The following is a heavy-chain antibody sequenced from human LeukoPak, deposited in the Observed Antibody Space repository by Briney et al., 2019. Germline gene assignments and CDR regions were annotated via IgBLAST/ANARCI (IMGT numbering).Heavy chain of an antibody. CDR1: GYTFTGYY. V-gene: IGHV1-2*02. CDR3: ARDRPLTRISKFDY. Sequence: ASVKVSCKASGYTFTGYYMHWVRQAPGQGLEWMGWINPNSGGTNYAQKFQGRVTMTRDTSISTAYMELSRLRSDDTAAYYGARDRPLTRISKFDYWGQGTLVTVSS. J-gene: IGHJ4*02. D-gene: IGHD2/OR15-2a*01. CDR2: INPNSGGT.